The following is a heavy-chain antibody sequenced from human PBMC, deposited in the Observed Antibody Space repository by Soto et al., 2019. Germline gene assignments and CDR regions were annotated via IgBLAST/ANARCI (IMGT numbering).Heavy chain of an antibody. CDR2: IYPGDSDT. Sequence: GESLKISCKGSGYSFTSYWIGWVRQMPWKGLEWMGVIYPGDSDTRYSPSFQGQVTISADKSISTAYLQWSSLKASDTAMYYCARLAYDSSGYYYDYYGMDVWGQGTTVTVSS. J-gene: IGHJ6*02. CDR1: GYSFTSYW. CDR3: ARLAYDSSGYYYDYYGMDV. V-gene: IGHV5-51*01. D-gene: IGHD3-22*01.